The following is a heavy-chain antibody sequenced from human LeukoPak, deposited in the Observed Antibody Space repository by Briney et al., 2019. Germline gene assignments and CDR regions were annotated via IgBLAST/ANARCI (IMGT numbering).Heavy chain of an antibody. J-gene: IGHJ4*02. CDR2: ISENGRAK. V-gene: IGHV3-7*01. Sequence: PGGSLRLSCAASGFSFSNYWMSWVRQAPGKGLEGVASISENGRAKPYVASVRGRFTISRDNTKNSLYLQMNSLRVEDTAVYYCARGGAAAARKRGIDYWGQGTLVTVSS. CDR3: ARGGAAAARKRGIDY. D-gene: IGHD6-13*01. CDR1: GFSFSNYW.